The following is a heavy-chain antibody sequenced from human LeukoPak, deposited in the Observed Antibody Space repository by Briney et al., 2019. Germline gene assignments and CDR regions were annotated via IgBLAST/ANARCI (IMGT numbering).Heavy chain of an antibody. CDR2: IYYSGST. V-gene: IGHV4-39*01. CDR1: GASISGSGYY. CDR3: AKSGGYGLIDY. Sequence: SETLSLTCAVSGASISGSGYYWGWIRQPPGKGLEWIGNIYYSGSTCYNASLQSRVTISIDTSKNQFSLRLNSVTAADTAMYYCAKSGGYGLIDYWGQGTLVTVSS. D-gene: IGHD1-26*01. J-gene: IGHJ4*02.